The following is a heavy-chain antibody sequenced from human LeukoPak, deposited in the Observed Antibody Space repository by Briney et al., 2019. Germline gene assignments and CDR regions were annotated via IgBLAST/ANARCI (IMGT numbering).Heavy chain of an antibody. CDR2: INPNSGGT. J-gene: IGHJ5*02. CDR1: GYTFTGYY. CDR3: ARGLRDDILTGYPNNWFDP. D-gene: IGHD3-9*01. V-gene: IGHV1-2*02. Sequence: GASVKVSCKASGYTFTGYYTHWVRQAPGQGLEWMGWINPNSGGTNYAQKFQGRVTMTRDTSISTAYMELSRLRSDDTAVYYCARGLRDDILTGYPNNWFDPWGQGTLVTVSS.